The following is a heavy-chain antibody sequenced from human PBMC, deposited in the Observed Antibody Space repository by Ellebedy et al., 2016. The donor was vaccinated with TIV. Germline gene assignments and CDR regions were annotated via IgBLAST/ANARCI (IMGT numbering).Heavy chain of an antibody. J-gene: IGHJ6*02. V-gene: IGHV4-34*01. CDR2: IYYSGST. CDR3: ARAVAGHYYYYGMDV. CDR1: GGSFSGYY. Sequence: SETLSLTCAVYGGSFSGYYWSWIRQPPGKGLEWIGSIYYSGSTYYNPSLKSRVTISVDTSKNQFSLKLSSVTAADTAVYYCARAVAGHYYYYGMDVWGQGTTVTVSS. D-gene: IGHD6-19*01.